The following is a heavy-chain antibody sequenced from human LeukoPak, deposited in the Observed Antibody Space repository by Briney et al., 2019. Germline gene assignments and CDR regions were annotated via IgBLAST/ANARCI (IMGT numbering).Heavy chain of an antibody. CDR2: IYYSGST. Sequence: SETLSLTCTVSGDSISSYYGSWLRQSPGKGLEGIGHIYYSGSTNYNASLKSRVTISVDTSKNQFSLKLSSVTAADTAVYYCARAVDHMIAVVITTYAIAIWGQRRMVTVSS. CDR1: GDSISSYY. CDR3: ARAVDHMIAVVITTYAIAI. D-gene: IGHD3-22*01. V-gene: IGHV4-59*01. J-gene: IGHJ3*02.